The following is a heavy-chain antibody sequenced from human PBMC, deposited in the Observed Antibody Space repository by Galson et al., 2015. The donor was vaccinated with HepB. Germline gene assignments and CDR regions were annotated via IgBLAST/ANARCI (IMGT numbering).Heavy chain of an antibody. V-gene: IGHV3-48*01. CDR1: GFTFSSYS. J-gene: IGHJ4*02. CDR2: ISSSSTI. Sequence: SLRLSCAASGFTFSSYSMHWVRQAPGKGLEWVSYISSSSTIYYADSVKGRFTISRDNAKNSLYLQMNSLRAEDTAVYYCAKGLRGSSGPSDYWGQGTLVTVSS. CDR3: AKGLRGSSGPSDY. D-gene: IGHD3-22*01.